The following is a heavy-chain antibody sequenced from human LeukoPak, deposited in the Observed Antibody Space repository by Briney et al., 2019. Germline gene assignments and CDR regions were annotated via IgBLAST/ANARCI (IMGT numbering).Heavy chain of an antibody. D-gene: IGHD6-19*01. J-gene: IGHJ4*02. CDR3: ARDQSSGWYHFDY. CDR2: INPNSSGT. CDR1: GYTFTGYY. V-gene: IGHV1-2*02. Sequence: ASVKVSCKASGYTFTGYYMHWVRQAPGQGLEWMGWINPNSSGTNYAQKFQGRVTMTRDTSISTAYMELSRLRSDDTAVYYCARDQSSGWYHFDYWGQGTLVTVSS.